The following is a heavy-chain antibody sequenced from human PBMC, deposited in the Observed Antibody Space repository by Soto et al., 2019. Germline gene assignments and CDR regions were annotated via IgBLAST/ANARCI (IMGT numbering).Heavy chain of an antibody. CDR2: IYDSGSS. V-gene: IGHV4-30-4*01. CDR1: GASISSGDYF. J-gene: IGHJ4*02. CDR3: AREKGYISGPKNFDY. D-gene: IGHD5-12*01. Sequence: SETLSLPCPVSGASISSGDYFWSWIRQSPGKGLEWIGYIYDSGSSYYNPSLKSRVTMSVDTSKNQFSLKLRSVTAADTAVYYCAREKGYISGPKNFDYWGQGTLVTVSS.